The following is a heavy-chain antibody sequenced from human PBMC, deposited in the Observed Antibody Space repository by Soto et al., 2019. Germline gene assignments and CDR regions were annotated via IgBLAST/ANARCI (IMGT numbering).Heavy chain of an antibody. V-gene: IGHV3-23*01. CDR3: AKYTYDSGSVGGWFGP. D-gene: IGHD3-10*01. J-gene: IGHJ5*02. CDR2: MSGSGGST. Sequence: GGSLRLSCAASGFTFSSYAMSWVRQAPGKGLEWVSDMSGSGGSTHYADSVKGRFTISRDNSKKTLYLQMNSLRAEDTAVYYCAKYTYDSGSVGGWFGPWGQGTLVTVSS. CDR1: GFTFSSYA.